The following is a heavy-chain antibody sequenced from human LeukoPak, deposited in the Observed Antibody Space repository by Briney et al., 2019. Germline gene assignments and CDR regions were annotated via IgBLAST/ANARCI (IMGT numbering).Heavy chain of an antibody. Sequence: TSETLSLTCTVSGGSISSSSYYWGWIRQPPGKGLEWIGTIYYSGSADYNPSLKSRVTISVDTSKNQFSLKLSSVTAADTAVYYCASRIAAADTAYFGFWGQGILVTVSS. CDR2: IYYSGSA. CDR3: ASRIAAADTAYFGF. J-gene: IGHJ4*02. CDR1: GGSISSSSYY. V-gene: IGHV4-39*01. D-gene: IGHD6-13*01.